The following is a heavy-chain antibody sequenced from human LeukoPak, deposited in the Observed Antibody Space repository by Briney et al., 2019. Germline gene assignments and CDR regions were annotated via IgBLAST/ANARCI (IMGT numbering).Heavy chain of an antibody. V-gene: IGHV4-61*01. D-gene: IGHD2-15*01. CDR1: GGSVSSGSYY. J-gene: IGHJ5*02. Sequence: SETLSLTCTVSGGSVSSGSYYWSWIRQPPGKGLEWVGNIYYSGSTNYNPSLKSRGTISVDTSKNQFSLKLSSVTAADTAVYYCARDSGGWFDPWGQGTLVTVSS. CDR2: IYYSGST. CDR3: ARDSGGWFDP.